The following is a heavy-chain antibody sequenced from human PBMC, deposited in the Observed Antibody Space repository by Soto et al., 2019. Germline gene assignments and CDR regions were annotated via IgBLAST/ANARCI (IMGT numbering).Heavy chain of an antibody. D-gene: IGHD1-1*01. Sequence: EVQLVESGGGLVQPGGSLRLSCAASGFTFSSYWMHWVRQAPGEGLRWVSRINSDGSRTTYADSVKGRITISRDNAKNTVYLQMNSLSAEDTAVYYCARIGTGYYYMGDWGKGATVTVSS. CDR3: ARIGTGYYYMGD. V-gene: IGHV3-74*01. CDR2: INSDGSRT. CDR1: GFTFSSYW. J-gene: IGHJ6*03.